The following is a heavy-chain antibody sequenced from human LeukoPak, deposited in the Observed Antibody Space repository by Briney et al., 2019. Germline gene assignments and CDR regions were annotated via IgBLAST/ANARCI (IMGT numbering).Heavy chain of an antibody. V-gene: IGHV1-69*01. Sequence: SVKVSCKASGGTFSSYAISWVRQAPGQGLEWMGGIIPTFGTANYAQKFQGRVTITADESTSTAYVELSSLRSEDTAVYYCARLPLQLWPTGYFDYWGQGTLVTVSS. CDR3: ARLPLQLWPTGYFDY. D-gene: IGHD5-18*01. CDR2: IIPTFGTA. CDR1: GGTFSSYA. J-gene: IGHJ4*02.